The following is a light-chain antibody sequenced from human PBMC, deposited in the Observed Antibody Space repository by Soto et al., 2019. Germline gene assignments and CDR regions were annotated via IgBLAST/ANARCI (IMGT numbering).Light chain of an antibody. J-gene: IGLJ1*01. CDR3: SSYTSSRAYV. V-gene: IGLV2-14*01. CDR2: EVS. CDR1: SSDVGGYNY. Sequence: QSVLTQPASVSGSPGQSITISYTGTSSDVGGYNYVSWYQQQSGKAPKLMIHEVSNRPSGVSNRLSGSKSGNTASLTISGLQAEDEADYYCSSYTSSRAYVFGIGTKV.